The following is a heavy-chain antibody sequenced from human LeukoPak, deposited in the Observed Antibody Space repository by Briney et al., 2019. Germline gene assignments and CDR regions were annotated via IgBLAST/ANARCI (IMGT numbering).Heavy chain of an antibody. CDR2: IKQDATDE. J-gene: IGHJ4*02. CDR1: GFTFGSYW. CDR3: ARALAAGEAFDY. Sequence: GGSLRLSCAASGFTFGSYWMTWVRQAPGKGLEWVANIKQDATDEYYVDSVKGRFIISRDNAKNFLFLQMNSLRAEDTAVYYCARALAAGEAFDYWGQGTLVTVSS. D-gene: IGHD6-13*01. V-gene: IGHV3-7*04.